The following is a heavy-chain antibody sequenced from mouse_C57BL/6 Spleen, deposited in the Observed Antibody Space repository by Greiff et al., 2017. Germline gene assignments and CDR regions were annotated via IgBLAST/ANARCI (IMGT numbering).Heavy chain of an antibody. D-gene: IGHD1-1*01. CDR2: IYPGSGST. CDR3: ARRYGSSHLDY. Sequence: VQLQQPGAELVKPGASVKMSCKASGYTFTSYWITWVKQRPGQGLEWIGDIYPGSGSTNYTEKFKSKATLTVDTSSSTAYMQLSSLTSEDSAVYYCARRYGSSHLDYWGQGTTLTVSS. V-gene: IGHV1-55*01. CDR1: GYTFTSYW. J-gene: IGHJ2*01.